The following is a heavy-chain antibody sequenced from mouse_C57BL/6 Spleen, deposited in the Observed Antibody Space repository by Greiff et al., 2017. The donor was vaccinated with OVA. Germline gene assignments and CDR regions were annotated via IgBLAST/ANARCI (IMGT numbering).Heavy chain of an antibody. CDR3: ASRVDY. J-gene: IGHJ2*01. Sequence: QVQLQQSGAELARPGASVKLSCKASGYTFTSYGISWVKQRTGQGLEWIGEIYPRSGNTYYNEKFKGKATLTDDKSSSTAYMESRSLTSEDSAVYFCASRVDYWGQGTTLTVSS. CDR1: GYTFTSYG. CDR2: IYPRSGNT. V-gene: IGHV1-81*01.